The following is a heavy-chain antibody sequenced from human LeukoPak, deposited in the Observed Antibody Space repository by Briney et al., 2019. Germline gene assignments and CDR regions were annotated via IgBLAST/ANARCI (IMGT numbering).Heavy chain of an antibody. Sequence: GASVKVSCKASGGTFSSYAISWVRQAPGRGLEWIGGIIPIFGTANYAQKFQGRVTITADKSTSTAYMELSSLRSEDTAVYYCARGPERMATTDYYYYYMDVWGKGTTVTVSS. D-gene: IGHD5-24*01. CDR2: IIPIFGTA. CDR1: GGTFSSYA. CDR3: ARGPERMATTDYYYYYMDV. V-gene: IGHV1-69*06. J-gene: IGHJ6*03.